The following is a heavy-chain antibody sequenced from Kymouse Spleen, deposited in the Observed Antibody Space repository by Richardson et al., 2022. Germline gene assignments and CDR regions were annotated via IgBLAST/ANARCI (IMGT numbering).Heavy chain of an antibody. V-gene: IGHV3-33*01. CDR1: GFTFSSYG. J-gene: IGHJ6*02. D-gene: IGHD3-10*01. Sequence: QVQLVESGGGVVQPGRSLRLSCAASGFTFSSYGMHWVRQAPGKGLEWVAVIWYDGSNKYYADSVKGRFTISRDNSKNTLYLQMNSLRAEDTAVYYCARDYYGSGSYYYGMDVWGQGTTVTVSS. CDR3: ARDYYGSGSYYYGMDV. CDR2: IWYDGSNK.